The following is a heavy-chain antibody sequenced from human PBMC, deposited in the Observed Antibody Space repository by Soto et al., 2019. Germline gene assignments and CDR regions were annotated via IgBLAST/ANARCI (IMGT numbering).Heavy chain of an antibody. J-gene: IGHJ6*02. CDR3: ATVPYPTPGERDGMDV. Sequence: PSETLSLTCTVSGGSISSGDYYWSWIRQPPGKGLEWIGYIYYSGSTYYNPSLKSRVTISVDTSKNQFSLKLSSVTAADTAVYYCATVPYPTPGERDGMDVWGQGTTVTVSS. CDR2: IYYSGST. V-gene: IGHV4-30-4*01. CDR1: GGSISSGDYY.